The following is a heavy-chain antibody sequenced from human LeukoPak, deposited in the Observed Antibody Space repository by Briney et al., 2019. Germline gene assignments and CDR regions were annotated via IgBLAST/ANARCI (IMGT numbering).Heavy chain of an antibody. D-gene: IGHD3-10*01. CDR2: ISAYNGNT. CDR3: ARDRSGRVRGVNGVPFDY. V-gene: IGHV1-18*01. Sequence: ASVKVSCKASGYTFTSYGISRVRQAPGQGLEWMGWISAYNGNTNYAQKLQGRVTMTTDTSTSTAYMELRSLRSDDTAVYYCARDRSGRVRGVNGVPFDYWGQGTLVTVSS. J-gene: IGHJ4*02. CDR1: GYTFTSYG.